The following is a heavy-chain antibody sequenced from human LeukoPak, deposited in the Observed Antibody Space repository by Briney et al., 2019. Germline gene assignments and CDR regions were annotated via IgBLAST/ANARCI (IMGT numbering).Heavy chain of an antibody. CDR2: INHSGST. J-gene: IGHJ2*01. CDR3: ARVSSGLIQLWLRRGVSGDFDL. D-gene: IGHD5-18*01. Sequence: SETLSLTCAVYGASFSGYYWSWIRQPPGKGLEWIGEINHSGSTNYNPSLKSRVTISVDTSKNQSSLKLSSVTAADTAVYYCARVSSGLIQLWLRRGVSGDFDLWGRGTLVAVSS. CDR1: GASFSGYY. V-gene: IGHV4-34*01.